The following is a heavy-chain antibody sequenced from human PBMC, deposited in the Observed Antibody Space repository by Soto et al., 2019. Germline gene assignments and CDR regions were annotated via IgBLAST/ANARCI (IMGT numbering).Heavy chain of an antibody. CDR3: ASNSGSYRDAY. J-gene: IGHJ4*02. CDR1: GFSFSSFN. Sequence: QMQLVESGGGVVQPGRSLRLSCAASGFSFSSFNMHWVRQAPGKGLEWVAIIWYDGSNKYYADSVKGRFTISRDNSKNTRYLQMNSLRAEDTAVYYCASNSGSYRDAYWGQGTLVTVSS. V-gene: IGHV3-33*01. D-gene: IGHD1-26*01. CDR2: IWYDGSNK.